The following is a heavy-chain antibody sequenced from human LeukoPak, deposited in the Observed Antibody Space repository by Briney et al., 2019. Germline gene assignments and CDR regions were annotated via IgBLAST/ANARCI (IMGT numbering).Heavy chain of an antibody. CDR1: GFTFDDCA. Sequence: GGSLGLFCGASGFTFDDCAVHWVREARGRGLVWVLGISWNSGSIGCADSVKGRFTISRDNAKNSLYLQMNSLRAEDTALYYCAKDIDSSSWSPSTTYYYYGIDVWGQGTTVTVSS. J-gene: IGHJ6*02. V-gene: IGHV3-9*01. CDR2: ISWNSGSI. CDR3: AKDIDSSSWSPSTTYYYYGIDV. D-gene: IGHD6-13*01.